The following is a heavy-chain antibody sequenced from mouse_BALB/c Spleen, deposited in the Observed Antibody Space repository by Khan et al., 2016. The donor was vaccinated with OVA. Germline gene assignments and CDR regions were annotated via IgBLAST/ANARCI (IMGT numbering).Heavy chain of an antibody. CDR2: ISYSGVT. J-gene: IGHJ2*01. V-gene: IGHV3-2*02. D-gene: IGHD1-2*01. CDR3: ARGHYYGYYFDY. CDR1: GYSITSGYA. Sequence: EVKLLESGPGLVKPSQSLSLTCTVTGYSITSGYAWNWIRQFPGNKLEWMGYISYSGVTSYTPSLKSRISITRDTSTNQFFLQLNSVTTEDTATYYCARGHYYGYYFDYWGQGTTLTVSS.